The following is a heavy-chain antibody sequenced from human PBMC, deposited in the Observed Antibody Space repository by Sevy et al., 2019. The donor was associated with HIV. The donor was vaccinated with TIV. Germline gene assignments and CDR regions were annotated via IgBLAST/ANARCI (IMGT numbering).Heavy chain of an antibody. CDR1: GFSFDSYG. D-gene: IGHD3-22*01. CDR3: AKGGGGHYDPDEIGYYFYYYNMDV. CDR2: ISGSGTRT. Sequence: GGSLRLSCAVSGFSFDSYGMTWVRQAPGKGLEWVSGISGSGTRTYYADSVKGRFSISRDNSKNRLYLQMNSLRSEDTAIYNRAKGGGGHYDPDEIGYYFYYYNMDVWGKETTVTVSS. V-gene: IGHV3-23*01. J-gene: IGHJ6*03.